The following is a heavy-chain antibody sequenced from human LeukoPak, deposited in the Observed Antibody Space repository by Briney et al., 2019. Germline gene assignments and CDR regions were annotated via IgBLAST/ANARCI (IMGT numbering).Heavy chain of an antibody. CDR1: GFTFSSYG. J-gene: IGHJ4*02. CDR2: IWYDGSNK. Sequence: GRSLRLSCAASGFTFSSYGMHWVRQAPGKGLEWVAVIWYDGSNKYYADSVNGRFTISRDNSKNTLYLQMNSLRAEDTAVYYCARAATYYYDSSGYYPDYWGQGTLVTVSS. V-gene: IGHV3-33*01. D-gene: IGHD3-22*01. CDR3: ARAATYYYDSSGYYPDY.